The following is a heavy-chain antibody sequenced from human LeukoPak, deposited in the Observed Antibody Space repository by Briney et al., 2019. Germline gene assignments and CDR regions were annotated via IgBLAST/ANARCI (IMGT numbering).Heavy chain of an antibody. D-gene: IGHD5-12*01. CDR3: ARHEGGYAASDY. J-gene: IGHJ4*02. CDR2: IDPSDSYT. Sequence: GESLKISCKGSGYRFTRYWISWVRQMTGKGLEWMGKIDPSDSYTNYSPSFQGHVTISSDKSISTAYLQWSTLKASDTAMYYCARHEGGYAASDYWGQGTLVTVSS. CDR1: GYRFTRYW. V-gene: IGHV5-10-1*01.